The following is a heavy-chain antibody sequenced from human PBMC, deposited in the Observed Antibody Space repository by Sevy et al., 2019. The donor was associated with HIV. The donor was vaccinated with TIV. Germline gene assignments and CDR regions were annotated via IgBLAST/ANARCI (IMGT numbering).Heavy chain of an antibody. CDR1: GFTFSSYA. J-gene: IGHJ1*01. CDR2: ISYDGSNK. V-gene: IGHV3-30-3*01. D-gene: IGHD1-26*01. CDR3: AGDYSGSYYGLAEYFQH. Sequence: GGSLRLSCAASGFTFSSYAMHWVRQAPGKGLEWVAVISYDGSNKYYADSVKGRFTISRDNSKNTLYLQMNSLRAEDTAVYYCAGDYSGSYYGLAEYFQHWGQGTLVTVSS.